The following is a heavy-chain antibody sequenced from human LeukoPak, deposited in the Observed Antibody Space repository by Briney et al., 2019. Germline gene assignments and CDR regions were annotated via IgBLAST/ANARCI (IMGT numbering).Heavy chain of an antibody. Sequence: SETLSLTCTVSGGSTSSYYWSWIRQPPGKGLEWIGYIYGRGSTNYNPSLKSRVTISVGTSKNQFSLKLSSVTAADTAVYYCAAGSSRDGYNFYYWGQGTLVTVSS. J-gene: IGHJ4*02. CDR2: IYGRGST. D-gene: IGHD5-24*01. V-gene: IGHV4-59*01. CDR1: GGSTSSYY. CDR3: AAGSSRDGYNFYY.